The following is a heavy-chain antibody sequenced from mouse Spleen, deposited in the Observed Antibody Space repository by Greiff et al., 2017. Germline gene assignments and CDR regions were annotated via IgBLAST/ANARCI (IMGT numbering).Heavy chain of an antibody. CDR3: ASSPFTTATYFDY. CDR2: IWSGGST. D-gene: IGHD1-2*01. V-gene: IGHV2-2*01. CDR1: GFSLTSYG. Sequence: VKLQESGPGLVQPSQSLSITCTVSGFSLTSYGVHWVRQSPGKGLEWLGVIWSGGSTDYNAAFISRLSISKDNSKSQVFFKMNSLQADDTAIYYCASSPFTTATYFDYWGQGTTLTVSS. J-gene: IGHJ2*01.